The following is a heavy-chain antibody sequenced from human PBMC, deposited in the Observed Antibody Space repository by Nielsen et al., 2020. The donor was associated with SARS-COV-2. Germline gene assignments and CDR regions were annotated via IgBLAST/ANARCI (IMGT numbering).Heavy chain of an antibody. Sequence: WIRQPPGKGLEWIGYIYYSGSTYYNPSLKGRVTISVDTSKNQFSLKLSSVTAADTAVYYCARILVVPAAIQGGGAFDYWGQGTLVTVSS. CDR2: IYYSGST. V-gene: IGHV4-31*02. J-gene: IGHJ4*02. CDR3: ARILVVPAAIQGGGAFDY. D-gene: IGHD2-2*02.